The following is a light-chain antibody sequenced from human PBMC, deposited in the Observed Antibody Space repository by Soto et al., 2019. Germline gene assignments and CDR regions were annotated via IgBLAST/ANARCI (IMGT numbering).Light chain of an antibody. V-gene: IGLV3-1*01. Sequence: SYELTQPPSVSVSPGQTASITCSGHKLGDKYVCWYQQKPGQSPVLVIYQDTKRXSXXXXRFSGSXXGNTATLXIXGTXAXXXXXXYCQAWDSSTVLYVFGTGTKLTVL. J-gene: IGLJ1*01. CDR1: KLGDKY. CDR3: QAWDSSTVLYV. CDR2: QDT.